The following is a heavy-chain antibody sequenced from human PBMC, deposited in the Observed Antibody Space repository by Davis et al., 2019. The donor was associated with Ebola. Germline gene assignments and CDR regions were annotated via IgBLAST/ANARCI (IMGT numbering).Heavy chain of an antibody. CDR2: IIPIFGTA. D-gene: IGHD3-22*01. J-gene: IGHJ2*01. Sequence: SVKVSCKASGGTFSSYAISWVRQAPGQGLEWMGGIIPIFGTANYAQKFQGSVTITADESTSTAYMELTSLRSEDTAVYYCARESGYYDSSGYYFRFNWYFDLWGRGTLVTVSS. CDR3: ARESGYYDSSGYYFRFNWYFDL. CDR1: GGTFSSYA. V-gene: IGHV1-69*13.